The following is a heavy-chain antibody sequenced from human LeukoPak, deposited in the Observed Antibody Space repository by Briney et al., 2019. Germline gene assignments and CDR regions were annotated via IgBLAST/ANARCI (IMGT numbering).Heavy chain of an antibody. J-gene: IGHJ4*02. CDR2: IIPIFGTA. V-gene: IGHV1-69*05. D-gene: IGHD3-10*01. CDR3: ARDIGTMVRGVFDY. Sequence: ASVKVSCKASGGTFSSYAISWVRQAPGQGLEWMGGIIPIFGTANYAQKLQGRVTMTTDTSTSTAYMELRSLRSDDTAVYYCARDIGTMVRGVFDYWGQGTLVTVSS. CDR1: GGTFSSYA.